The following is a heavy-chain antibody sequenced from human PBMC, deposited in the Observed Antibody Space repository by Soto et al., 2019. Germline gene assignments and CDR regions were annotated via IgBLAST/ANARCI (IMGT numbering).Heavy chain of an antibody. CDR2: ISPDGSST. J-gene: IGHJ4*02. CDR3: ARDNWNSY. V-gene: IGHV3-74*01. CDR1: GFSFRNSW. D-gene: IGHD1-7*01. Sequence: HPGGSMRLSCVASGFSFRNSWMHWVRQAPGKGLVWVSRISPDGSSTNYADSVTGRFTISRDNAKNTLYLQMNSLRAEDTAVYYCARDNWNSYWGQGTLVTVSS.